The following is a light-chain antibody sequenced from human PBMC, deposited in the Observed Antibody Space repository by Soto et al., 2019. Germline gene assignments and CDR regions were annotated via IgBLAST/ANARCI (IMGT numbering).Light chain of an antibody. J-gene: IGKJ5*01. V-gene: IGKV1-39*01. CDR3: QQGYSSPPIT. CDR1: QNIDNY. Sequence: DVQLTQSPSSPSASLGDRVTISCRASQNIDNYVHWYQQKSGKAPEAQIYAASSLRAGVSSRFSGRGYGTDFTLTINNLQPEDFATYYCQQGYSSPPITFGQGTRL. CDR2: AAS.